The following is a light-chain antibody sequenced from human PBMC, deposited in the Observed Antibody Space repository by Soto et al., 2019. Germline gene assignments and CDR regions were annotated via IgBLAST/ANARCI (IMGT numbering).Light chain of an antibody. Sequence: EIVLTQSPGTLSLSPGERATLSCRASQSVSSSYLAWYQQKPGQAPRLLIYGASSRATGIPDRFSGSGSGTDFPLTISRLEAEDSAVYYCQQYGSSQWTFGQGTKVDIK. J-gene: IGKJ1*01. CDR1: QSVSSSY. CDR3: QQYGSSQWT. CDR2: GAS. V-gene: IGKV3-20*01.